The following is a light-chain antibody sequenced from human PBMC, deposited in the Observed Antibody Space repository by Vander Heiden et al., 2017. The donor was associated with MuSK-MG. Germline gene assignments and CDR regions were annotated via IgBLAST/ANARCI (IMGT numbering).Light chain of an antibody. J-gene: IGLJ2*01. CDR3: CVYAGGYTHFV. Sequence: QSGLPQPRPVSGSHGQPLTIPCTDTSCDVSGYNYVTWYQQHPGRVPELMIYGVSERPSGVPDRFSGSKSGNTASLTISGLRAEDEADYYCCVYAGGYTHFVFGGGTKLTVL. CDR1: SCDVSGYNY. V-gene: IGLV2-11*01. CDR2: GVS.